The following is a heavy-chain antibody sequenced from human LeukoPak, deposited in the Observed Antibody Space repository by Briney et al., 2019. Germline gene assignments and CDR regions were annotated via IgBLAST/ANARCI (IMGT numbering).Heavy chain of an antibody. J-gene: IGHJ5*02. CDR1: GFTFSDYY. CDR3: ARSGRFGELLPFDP. D-gene: IGHD3-10*01. Sequence: PGGSLRLSCAASGFTFSDYYMSWIRQAPGKGLEWVSYISSSGSTIYYADSVKGRFTISRDNAKNSLYLQMNSLRAEDTAVYYCARSGRFGELLPFDPWGQGTLVTVSS. CDR2: ISSSGSTI. V-gene: IGHV3-11*01.